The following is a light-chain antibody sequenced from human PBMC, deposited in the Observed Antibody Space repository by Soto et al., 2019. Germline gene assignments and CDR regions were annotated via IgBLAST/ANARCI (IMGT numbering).Light chain of an antibody. CDR2: GAS. CDR3: QQCDSSPWT. Sequence: EIVLTQVPGTLSLSPGQRATLSCRASQSVRSTCLAWYQQKPGQAPRLLIYGASSRATGIPDRVSGSGSGTDFTLTIIRLEPEDFVVYSCQQCDSSPWTFGQGTKVEIK. CDR1: QSVRSTC. J-gene: IGKJ1*01. V-gene: IGKV3-20*01.